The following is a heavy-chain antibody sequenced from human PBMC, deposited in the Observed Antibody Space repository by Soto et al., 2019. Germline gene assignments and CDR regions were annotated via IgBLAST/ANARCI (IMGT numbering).Heavy chain of an antibody. V-gene: IGHV3-23*01. CDR2: ISGSGGST. D-gene: IGHD6-13*01. J-gene: IGHJ6*02. Sequence: GGSLRLSCAASGFTFSSYAMSWVRQAPGKGLEWVSAISGSGGSTYYADSVKGRFTISRDNSKNTLYLQMNSLRAEDTAVYYCATSIAAAGNTYYYYYYGMDVWGQGTTVTVSS. CDR1: GFTFSSYA. CDR3: ATSIAAAGNTYYYYYYGMDV.